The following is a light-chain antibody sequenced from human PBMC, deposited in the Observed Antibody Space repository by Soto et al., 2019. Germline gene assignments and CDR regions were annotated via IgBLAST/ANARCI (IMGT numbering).Light chain of an antibody. Sequence: DIKLTQSPSVLSASVGDAVTITCRASQALSNYLAWYQQKQGKAPDLMIYSASTLQSGVPSRFSGSGSETECSLTIRALQPEDFATYYCQQLSRYPLTLGGGTKVDI. J-gene: IGKJ4*01. V-gene: IGKV1-9*01. CDR2: SAS. CDR1: QALSNY. CDR3: QQLSRYPLT.